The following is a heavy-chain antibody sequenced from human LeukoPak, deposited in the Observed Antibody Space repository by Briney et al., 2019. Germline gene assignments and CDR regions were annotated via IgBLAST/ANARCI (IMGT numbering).Heavy chain of an antibody. D-gene: IGHD3-22*01. Sequence: SDTLSLICTVCGGPISSGSYLCSWVRQPAGKGLEWIGRIYTSGSTNYNPSLKSRVTISVDTSKNQLSLKLRSVTAADTAVYYCAREYRYYYDRSGSYYFDYWGQGTLVTVSS. V-gene: IGHV4-61*02. CDR1: GGPISSGSYL. CDR3: AREYRYYYDRSGSYYFDY. CDR2: IYTSGST. J-gene: IGHJ4*02.